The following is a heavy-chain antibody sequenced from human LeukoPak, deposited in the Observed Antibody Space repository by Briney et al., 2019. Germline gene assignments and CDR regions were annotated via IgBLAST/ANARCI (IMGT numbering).Heavy chain of an antibody. D-gene: IGHD2-8*01. V-gene: IGHV1-69*05. CDR1: GGTFSSYA. Sequence: SVKVSRKASGGTFSSYAISWVRQAPGQGLEWMGGIIPIFGTANYAQKFQGRVTITTDESTSTAYMELSSLRSEDTAVYYCARGAKYCTNGVCYQGAYYYYMDVWGKGTTVTVSS. J-gene: IGHJ6*03. CDR2: IIPIFGTA. CDR3: ARGAKYCTNGVCYQGAYYYYMDV.